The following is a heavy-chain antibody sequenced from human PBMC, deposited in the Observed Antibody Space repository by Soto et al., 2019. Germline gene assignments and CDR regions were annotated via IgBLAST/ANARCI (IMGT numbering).Heavy chain of an antibody. D-gene: IGHD1-1*01. V-gene: IGHV1-3*01. J-gene: IGHJ3*02. CDR1: GYTFT. CDR2: INVGNGST. Sequence: ASVKVSCKASGYTFTSWVRQAPGQRLEWMGWINVGNGSTKYSQRFQGRVTITRDTSASTAYMELSSLRSEDTAVYYCASGTTLYGLDIWGQGTMVTVSS. CDR3: ASGTTLYGLDI.